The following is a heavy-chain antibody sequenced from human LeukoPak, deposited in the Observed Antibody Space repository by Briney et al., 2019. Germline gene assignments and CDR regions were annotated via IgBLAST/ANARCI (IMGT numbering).Heavy chain of an antibody. J-gene: IGHJ4*02. V-gene: IGHV4-59*01. CDR1: GGSISSYY. CDR2: IYYSGST. Sequence: PSETLSLTCTVSGGSISSYYWSWIRQPPGKGLEWIGYIYYSGSTNYNPSLKSRVTISVDTSKNQFSLKLSSVTAADTAVYYCAKSRIVLVHYFDYWGQGTLVTVSS. CDR3: AKSRIVLVHYFDY. D-gene: IGHD1-26*01.